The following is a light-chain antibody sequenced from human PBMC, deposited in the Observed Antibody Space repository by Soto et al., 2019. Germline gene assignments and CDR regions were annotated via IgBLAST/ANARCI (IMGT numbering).Light chain of an antibody. CDR2: DNT. CDR1: GSNIGAGYD. J-gene: IGLJ3*02. Sequence: QSVLTQPPSVSGAPGLRVTISCTGSGSNIGAGYDVHWYQQLPGTAPKLLIYDNTNRPSGVPDRFSGSKSGTSVSLAITGLQAEDEADYDCQSYDSTLNGWVFGGGTKVTVL. V-gene: IGLV1-40*01. CDR3: QSYDSTLNGWV.